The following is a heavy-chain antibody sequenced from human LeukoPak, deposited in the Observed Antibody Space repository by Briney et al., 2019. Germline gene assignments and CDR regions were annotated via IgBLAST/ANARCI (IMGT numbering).Heavy chain of an antibody. CDR1: GYTFTGYY. CDR3: AREVGYGKPNWFDP. Sequence: ASVKVSCKASGYTFTGYYMHWVRQAPGQGLEWMGWINPNSGGTNYAQKFQGRVTMTRDTSISTAYMELSRLRSDDPAVYYCAREVGYGKPNWFDPWGQGTLVTVSS. J-gene: IGHJ5*02. D-gene: IGHD5-12*01. V-gene: IGHV1-2*02. CDR2: INPNSGGT.